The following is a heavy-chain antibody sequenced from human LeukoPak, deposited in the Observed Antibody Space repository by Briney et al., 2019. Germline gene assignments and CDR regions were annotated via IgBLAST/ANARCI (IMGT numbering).Heavy chain of an antibody. V-gene: IGHV3-73*01. Sequence: AGGSLRLSCAASGFTFSGSALHWVRQASGKGLEWVGRIRSTANGYATAYAASVKGRFTISRDNAKSTVHLQMNSLRAEDTATYYCARDQVGTMPLDFWGQGTLVTVSS. CDR3: ARDQVGTMPLDF. CDR1: GFTFSGSA. CDR2: IRSTANGYAT. J-gene: IGHJ4*02. D-gene: IGHD1-26*01.